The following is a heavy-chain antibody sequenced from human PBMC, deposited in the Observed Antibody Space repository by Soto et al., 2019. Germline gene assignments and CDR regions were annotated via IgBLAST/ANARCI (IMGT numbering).Heavy chain of an antibody. Sequence: SETLSLTCTVSGGSISSSSYYWGWIRQPPGKGLEWIGSIYYSGSTYYNPSLKSRVTISVDTSKNQFSLKLSSVTAADTAVYYCARGTYSSSWYYDYWGQGTLVTVSS. V-gene: IGHV4-39*01. CDR2: IYYSGST. J-gene: IGHJ4*02. CDR3: ARGTYSSSWYYDY. D-gene: IGHD6-13*01. CDR1: GGSISSSSYY.